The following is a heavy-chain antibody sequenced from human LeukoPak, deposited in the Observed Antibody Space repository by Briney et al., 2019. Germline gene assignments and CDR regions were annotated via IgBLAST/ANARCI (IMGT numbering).Heavy chain of an antibody. Sequence: SETLSLTCTVSGGSISSSSYYWGWIRQPPGKGLEWIGSIYYSGSTYYNPSLKSRVTISVDTSKNQFSLKLSSVTAADTAVYYCARDLAVLGYFHFDYWGQGTLVTVSS. V-gene: IGHV4-39*07. CDR1: GGSISSSSYY. J-gene: IGHJ4*02. D-gene: IGHD3-22*01. CDR3: ARDLAVLGYFHFDY. CDR2: IYYSGST.